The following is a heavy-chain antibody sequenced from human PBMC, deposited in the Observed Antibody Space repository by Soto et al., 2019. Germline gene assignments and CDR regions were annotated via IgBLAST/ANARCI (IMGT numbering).Heavy chain of an antibody. CDR2: IYYSGST. CDR1: GGSITSSSYY. CDR3: ARDSSIGVAAAGNWFDP. D-gene: IGHD6-13*01. V-gene: IGHV4-39*07. Sequence: SETLSLTCTVSGGSITSSSYYWGWIRQPPGKGLEWIGNIYYSGSTYYNPSLKSRVTISVDTSKNQFSLKLSSVTAADTAVYYCARDSSIGVAAAGNWFDPWGQGTLVTVSS. J-gene: IGHJ5*02.